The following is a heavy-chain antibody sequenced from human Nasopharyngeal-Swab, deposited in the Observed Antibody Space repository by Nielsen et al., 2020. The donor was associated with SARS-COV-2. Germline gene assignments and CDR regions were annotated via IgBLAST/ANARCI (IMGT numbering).Heavy chain of an antibody. CDR1: GGSISSYY. Sequence: SETLSLTCTVSGGSISSYYSSWLRLFPGKALECIGYLSYSGSTHYNPSLKSRVTISVDTSKNQFSLKLSSVTAADTAVYYSTRRTLSSSGYYFDYWGKGTLVTVSS. V-gene: IGHV4-59*08. J-gene: IGHJ4*02. CDR3: TRRTLSSSGYYFDY. CDR2: LSYSGST. D-gene: IGHD2-2*01.